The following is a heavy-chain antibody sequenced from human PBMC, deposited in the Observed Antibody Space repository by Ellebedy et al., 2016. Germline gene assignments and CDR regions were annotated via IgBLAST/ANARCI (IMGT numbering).Heavy chain of an antibody. V-gene: IGHV4-34*01. D-gene: IGHD6-19*01. Sequence: SETLSLTCAVYGGSFSGYFWSWIRQSPGKGLDWIGDVNHSGSTNYNPSLKSRVTISVETSKNHFSLELSSVTAADTAVYHCASSSGWYGGARWFDPWGQGTLVTVSS. CDR3: ASSSGWYGGARWFDP. J-gene: IGHJ5*02. CDR2: VNHSGST. CDR1: GGSFSGYF.